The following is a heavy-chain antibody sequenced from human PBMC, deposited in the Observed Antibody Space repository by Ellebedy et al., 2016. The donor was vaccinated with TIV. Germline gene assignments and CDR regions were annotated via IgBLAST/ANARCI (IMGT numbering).Heavy chain of an antibody. V-gene: IGHV5-51*01. CDR1: ANPFLSYW. CDR2: IYPGDSDT. Sequence: GESLKLSCQGSANPFLSYWIALVRQMPGKGPEWMGIIYPGDSDTRYSPSFQGQVTISADKSISTAYLQWSSLRASDTAIYYCATGARNDYYFDYWGQGTLVTVSS. J-gene: IGHJ4*02. CDR3: ATGARNDYYFDY. D-gene: IGHD1-26*01.